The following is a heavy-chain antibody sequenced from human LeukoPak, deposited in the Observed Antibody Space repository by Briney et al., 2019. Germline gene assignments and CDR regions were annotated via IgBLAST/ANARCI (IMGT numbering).Heavy chain of an antibody. CDR3: ARDGDNWNYEGGYYFDY. D-gene: IGHD1-7*01. Sequence: EASVKVSCKASGYTFTSYYMHWVRQAPGQGLEWMGIINPSGGSTSYAQKFQGRVTMTRDTSTSTVYMELSSLRSEDTAVYYCARDGDNWNYEGGYYFDYWGQGTPVTVSS. CDR1: GYTFTSYY. J-gene: IGHJ4*02. CDR2: INPSGGST. V-gene: IGHV1-46*01.